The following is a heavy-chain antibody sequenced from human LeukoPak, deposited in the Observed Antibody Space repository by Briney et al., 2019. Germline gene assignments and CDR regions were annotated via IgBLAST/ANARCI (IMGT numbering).Heavy chain of an antibody. J-gene: IGHJ4*02. D-gene: IGHD5-24*01. CDR3: ARTRSDGYNDC. CDR2: IYYSGST. Sequence: SETLSLTCTVSGGSISSGDYYWSWIRQPPGKGLEWIGYIYYSGSTYYNPSLKSRVTISVDTSKNQFSLKLSSVTAADTAVYFCARTRSDGYNDCWGQGTLVTVSS. CDR1: GGSISSGDYY. V-gene: IGHV4-30-4*02.